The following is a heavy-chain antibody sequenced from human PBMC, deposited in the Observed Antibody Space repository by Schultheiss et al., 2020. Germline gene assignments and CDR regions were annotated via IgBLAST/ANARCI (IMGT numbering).Heavy chain of an antibody. J-gene: IGHJ4*02. D-gene: IGHD5/OR15-5a*01. V-gene: IGHV3-53*01. CDR3: ASRVDTVSTGGV. CDR2: IYNGGNT. Sequence: GGSLRLSCVASGFTVSSTHMSWVRQAPGKGLEWVSIIYNGGNTYYADSVKGRFTISRDNSKNTVYLQMNSLRAEDSAVYYCASRVDTVSTGGVWGRGTLVTVSS. CDR1: GFTVSSTH.